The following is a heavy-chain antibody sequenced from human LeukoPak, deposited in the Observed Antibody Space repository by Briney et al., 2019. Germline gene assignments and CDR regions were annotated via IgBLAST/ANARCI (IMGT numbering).Heavy chain of an antibody. CDR2: INHSGST. J-gene: IGHJ4*02. CDR3: ARHLIAAAGRRIFDY. Sequence: SETLSLTCAVYGGSFSGYYWSWIRQPPGKGLEWIGEINHSGSTNYNPSLKSRVTMSVDTSKNQFSLKLSSVTAADTAVYYCARHLIAAAGRRIFDYWGQGTLVTVSS. CDR1: GGSFSGYY. V-gene: IGHV4-34*01. D-gene: IGHD6-13*01.